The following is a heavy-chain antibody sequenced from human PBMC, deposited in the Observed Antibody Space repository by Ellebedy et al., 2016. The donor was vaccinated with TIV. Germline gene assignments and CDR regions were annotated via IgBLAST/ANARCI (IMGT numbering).Heavy chain of an antibody. CDR3: VRVLRGTSREDAFDM. J-gene: IGHJ3*02. CDR2: INPNRGVS. D-gene: IGHD3-16*01. V-gene: IGHV1-2*02. CDR1: GYTFTDYY. Sequence: APVKVSCXASGYTFTDYYLHWLRQAPGQGLEWMGWINPNRGVSNYAQKFQGRVIMTRDTSITTVYMDLSRLRSDDTAVYYCVRVLRGTSREDAFDMWGQGTMVTVSS.